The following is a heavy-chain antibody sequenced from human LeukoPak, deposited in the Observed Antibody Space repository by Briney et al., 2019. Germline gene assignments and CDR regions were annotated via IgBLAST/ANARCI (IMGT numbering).Heavy chain of an antibody. CDR2: IYYSGST. CDR1: GGSISSGGYY. J-gene: IGHJ6*02. CDR3: ARDRVVVVPAASAQYYYGMDV. V-gene: IGHV4-31*03. D-gene: IGHD2-2*01. Sequence: SQTLSLTCTVSGGSISSGGYYWSWIRQHPGKGLEWIGCIYYSGSTYYNPSLKSRVTISVDTSKNQFSLKLSSVTAADTAVYYCARDRVVVVPAASAQYYYGMDVWGQGTTVTVSS.